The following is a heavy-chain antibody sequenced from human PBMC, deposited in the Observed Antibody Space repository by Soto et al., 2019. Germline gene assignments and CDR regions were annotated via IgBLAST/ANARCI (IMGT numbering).Heavy chain of an antibody. Sequence: PSETLSLTCTVSGGSISSYYWSGIRQPPGKGLEWIGYIYYSGSTNYNPSLKSRVTISVDTSKNQFSLHLNSVTPEDTAVYYCAGTSSLQWYYMDVWDKGTTVTVSS. V-gene: IGHV4-59*12. J-gene: IGHJ6*03. CDR3: AGTSSLQWYYMDV. D-gene: IGHD1-7*01. CDR2: IYYSGST. CDR1: GGSISSYY.